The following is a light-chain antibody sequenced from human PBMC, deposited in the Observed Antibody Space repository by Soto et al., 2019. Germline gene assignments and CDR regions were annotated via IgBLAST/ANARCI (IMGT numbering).Light chain of an antibody. J-gene: IGKJ1*01. CDR3: QQYNDWPLT. Sequence: PGERATLSCRASQSVSSYLAWYQQKPGQAPRLLIYGAFTRATGIPARFSGTGSGTVFTLTISSLQSEDFALYYCQQYNDWPLTFGQGTKVDIK. V-gene: IGKV3-15*01. CDR2: GAF. CDR1: QSVSSY.